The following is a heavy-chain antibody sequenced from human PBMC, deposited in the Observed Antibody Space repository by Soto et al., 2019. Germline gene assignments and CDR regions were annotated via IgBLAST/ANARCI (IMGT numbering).Heavy chain of an antibody. Sequence: LRLSCAASGFTFSSNGMHWVRQAPGKGLEWVAVIWYDGSNKYYADSVKGRFTISRDNSKNTLYLQMNSLRAEDTAVYYCARDRLQSTADYYMDVWGKGTTVTVSS. CDR2: IWYDGSNK. CDR1: GFTFSSNG. V-gene: IGHV3-33*01. J-gene: IGHJ6*03. D-gene: IGHD4-4*01. CDR3: ARDRLQSTADYYMDV.